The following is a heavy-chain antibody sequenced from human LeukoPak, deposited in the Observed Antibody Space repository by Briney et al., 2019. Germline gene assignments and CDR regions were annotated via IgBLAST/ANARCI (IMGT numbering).Heavy chain of an antibody. CDR2: IIPMFDTP. CDR3: ASTDYYDSRGYGGSFAI. V-gene: IGHV1-69*13. Sequence: ASVKVSCKASGGTFSNYAISWVRQAPGQGLEWMGGIIPMFDTPIYAQKFQGRVTITADESTSTVYMELSGLRSEDTAVYFCASTDYYDSRGYGGSFAIWGQGTMVTVSS. CDR1: GGTFSNYA. J-gene: IGHJ3*02. D-gene: IGHD3-22*01.